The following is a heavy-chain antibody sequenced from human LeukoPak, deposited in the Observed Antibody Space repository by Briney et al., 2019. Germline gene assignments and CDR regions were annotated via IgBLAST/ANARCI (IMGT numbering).Heavy chain of an antibody. CDR2: VWDDGNNK. CDR3: ARVLDSSGYYYYFDY. CDR1: GFIFSSYG. Sequence: GGSLRLSCAASGFIFSSYGMHWVRQAPGKGLEWVAVVWDDGNNKYYADSVKGRFTISRDNAKNSLYLQMNSLRAEDTAVYYCARVLDSSGYYYYFDYWGQGTLVTVSS. V-gene: IGHV3-33*01. D-gene: IGHD3-22*01. J-gene: IGHJ4*02.